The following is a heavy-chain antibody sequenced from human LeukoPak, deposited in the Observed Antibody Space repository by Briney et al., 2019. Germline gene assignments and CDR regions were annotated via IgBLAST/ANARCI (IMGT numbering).Heavy chain of an antibody. J-gene: IGHJ4*02. D-gene: IGHD3-22*01. V-gene: IGHV4-39*01. CDR1: GGSISSSSYY. CDR3: ARGMGYYDSSGRTQPTNYFDY. CDR2: IYYSGST. Sequence: SETLSLTCTVSGGSISSSSYYWGWIRQPPGKGLEWIGSIYYSGSTYYNPSLKSRVTISVDTSKNQFSLKLSSVTAADTAVYYCARGMGYYDSSGRTQPTNYFDYWGQGTLVTVSS.